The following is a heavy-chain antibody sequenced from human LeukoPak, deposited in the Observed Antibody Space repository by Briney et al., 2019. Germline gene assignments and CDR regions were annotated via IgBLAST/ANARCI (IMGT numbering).Heavy chain of an antibody. CDR2: IYYSGST. D-gene: IGHD3-10*01. V-gene: IGHV4-39*07. Sequence: KASETLSLTCTVSGGSISSSSYYWGWIRQPPGKGLEWIGSIYYSGSTNYNPSLKSRVTISVDTSKNQFSLKLSSVTAADTAVYYCARTQKRVHYYGSGSYFFDYWGQGTLVTVSS. CDR1: GGSISSSSYY. J-gene: IGHJ4*02. CDR3: ARTQKRVHYYGSGSYFFDY.